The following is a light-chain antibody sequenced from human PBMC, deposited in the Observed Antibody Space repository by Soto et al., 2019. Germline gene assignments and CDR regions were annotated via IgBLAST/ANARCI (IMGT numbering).Light chain of an antibody. V-gene: IGKV3-20*01. Sequence: EIVLTQSPGTLSLSPGERATLSCRASQSVSSSYLAWYQQKPGQAPRLLIYGSSSRATGIPDRFSGSGSGTDFTLNISRLEPEDFAVYYCQQYLETFGQGTKLEIK. CDR2: GSS. J-gene: IGKJ2*01. CDR1: QSVSSSY. CDR3: QQYLET.